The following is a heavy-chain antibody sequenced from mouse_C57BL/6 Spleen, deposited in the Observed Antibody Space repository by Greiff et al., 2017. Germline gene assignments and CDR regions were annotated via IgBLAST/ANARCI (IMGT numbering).Heavy chain of an antibody. CDR3: ASAPLYGSPYFDY. CDR1: GYTFTSYW. V-gene: IGHV1-69*01. J-gene: IGHJ2*01. Sequence: VQLQQPGAELVMPGASVKLSCKASGYTFTSYWMHWVKQRPGQGLEWIGEIDPSDSYTNYNQKFKGKSTLTVDKSSSTAYMQLSSLTSEDSAVYYCASAPLYGSPYFDYWGQGTTLTVSS. D-gene: IGHD1-1*01. CDR2: IDPSDSYT.